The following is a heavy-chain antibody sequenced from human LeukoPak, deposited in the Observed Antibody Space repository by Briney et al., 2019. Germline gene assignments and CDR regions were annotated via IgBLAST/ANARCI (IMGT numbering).Heavy chain of an antibody. CDR2: IYPNSGGT. J-gene: IGHJ4*02. CDR1: GYTFTGYY. CDR3: ARGVVVPAAGSSIDY. V-gene: IGHV1-2*02. Sequence: ASVKVSCKASGYTFTGYYMHWVRPAPGQGLEWMGWIYPNSGGTNYAQKFQGRVTMTRDTSISTAYMELSRLRSDDTAVYYCARGVVVPAAGSSIDYWGQGTLVTVSS. D-gene: IGHD2-2*01.